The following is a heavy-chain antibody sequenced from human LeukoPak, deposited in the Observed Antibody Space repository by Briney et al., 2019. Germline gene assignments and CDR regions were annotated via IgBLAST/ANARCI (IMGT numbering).Heavy chain of an antibody. Sequence: PGGSLRLSCAASRFTFSSYWMSWVRQAPGKGLEWVANIKQDGSEKYYVDSVEGRFTISRDNAKNSLYLQMNSLRAEDTAVYYCASGDYGGARTAYYYYYMDVWGKGTTVTVSS. D-gene: IGHD4-23*01. V-gene: IGHV3-7*01. J-gene: IGHJ6*03. CDR3: ASGDYGGARTAYYYYYMDV. CDR2: IKQDGSEK. CDR1: RFTFSSYW.